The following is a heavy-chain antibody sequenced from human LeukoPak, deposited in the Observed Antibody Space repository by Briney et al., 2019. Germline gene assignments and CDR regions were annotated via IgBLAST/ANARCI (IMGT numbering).Heavy chain of an antibody. J-gene: IGHJ2*01. Sequence: PSETLSLTCAVSGGSISSSNWWSWVRQPPGKGLEWIGEIYHSGSTNYNPSLKSRVTISVDKSKNQFSLKLSSVTAADTAVYYCARDFGPANWYFDLWGRGTLVTVSS. CDR2: IYHSGST. CDR3: ARDFGPANWYFDL. D-gene: IGHD3-10*01. CDR1: GGSISSSNW. V-gene: IGHV4-4*02.